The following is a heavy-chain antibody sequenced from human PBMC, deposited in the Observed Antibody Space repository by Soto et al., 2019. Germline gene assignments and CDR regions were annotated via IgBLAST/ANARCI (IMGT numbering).Heavy chain of an antibody. V-gene: IGHV4-30-4*01. J-gene: IGHJ5*02. Sequence: SETLSLTCTVSGGSISSGDYYWSWIRQPPGKGLEWIGYIYYSGSTYYNPSLKSRVTISVDTSKNQFSLKLSSVTAADTAVYYCATIPDPTVTTSKISFDPWGQGTLVT. CDR1: GGSISSGDYY. CDR3: ATIPDPTVTTSKISFDP. D-gene: IGHD4-4*01. CDR2: IYYSGST.